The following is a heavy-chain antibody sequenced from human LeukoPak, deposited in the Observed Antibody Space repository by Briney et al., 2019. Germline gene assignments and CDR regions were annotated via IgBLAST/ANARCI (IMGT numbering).Heavy chain of an antibody. V-gene: IGHV3-23*01. D-gene: IGHD4-11*01. J-gene: IGHJ4*02. CDR1: GFTFSSYA. CDR3: ARDPGTTVTTPFDY. CDR2: ISGSGGST. Sequence: GGSLRLSCAASGFTFSSYAVSWVRQAPGKGLEWVSAISGSGGSTYYADSVKGRFTISRDNSKNTLYLQMNSLRAEDTAVYYCARDPGTTVTTPFDYWGQGTLVTVSS.